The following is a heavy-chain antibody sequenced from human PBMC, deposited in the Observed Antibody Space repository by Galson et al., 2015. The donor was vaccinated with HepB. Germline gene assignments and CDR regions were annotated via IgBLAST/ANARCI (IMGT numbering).Heavy chain of an antibody. CDR3: GRGRAHTDSDGYEHFDY. D-gene: IGHD3-22*01. CDR1: GYIFSDYY. Sequence: SVKVSCKASGYIFSDYYIHWLRRAPGQGLEWMGWIKPDNGDTKYGQKFQGRITMTRDTSITTAYMELSGLRSDDTAVDYCGRGRAHTDSDGYEHFDYWGQGILVTVSS. V-gene: IGHV1-2*02. CDR2: IKPDNGDT. J-gene: IGHJ4*02.